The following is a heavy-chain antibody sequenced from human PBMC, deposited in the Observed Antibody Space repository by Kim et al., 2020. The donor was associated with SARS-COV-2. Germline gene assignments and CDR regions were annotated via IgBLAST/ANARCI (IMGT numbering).Heavy chain of an antibody. V-gene: IGHV3-21*01. Sequence: GGSLRLSCAASGFTFSSYSMNWVRQAPGKGLEWVSSISSSSSYIYYADSVKGRFTISRDNAKKSLYLQMNSLRAEDTAVYYCAILGDARSSGSYYYYYYYYMDVWGKGTTVTVSS. CDR1: GFTFSSYS. J-gene: IGHJ6*03. D-gene: IGHD3-10*01. CDR2: ISSSSSYI. CDR3: AILGDARSSGSYYYYYYYYMDV.